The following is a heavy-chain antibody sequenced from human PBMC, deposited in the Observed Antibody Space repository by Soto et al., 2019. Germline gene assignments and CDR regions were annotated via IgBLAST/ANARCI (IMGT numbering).Heavy chain of an antibody. V-gene: IGHV4-31*03. Sequence: TLSLTCTVSGGSISSGGYYWSWIRQHPGKGLEWIGYIYYSGSTYYNPSLKSRVTISVDTSKNQFSLKLGSVTAADTAVYYCATQGVGGSYVYTFDPWGQGTLVTVS. CDR3: ATQGVGGSYVYTFDP. CDR1: GGSISSGGYY. J-gene: IGHJ5*02. CDR2: IYYSGST. D-gene: IGHD1-26*01.